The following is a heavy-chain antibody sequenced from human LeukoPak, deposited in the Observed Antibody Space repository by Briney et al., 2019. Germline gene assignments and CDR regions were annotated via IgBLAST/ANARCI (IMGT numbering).Heavy chain of an antibody. V-gene: IGHV3-48*03. Sequence: PGGSLRLSCASSGFTFSSYEMNWVRQAPGKGLEWVSYISTSGSTKHYADSVKGRFTISRDNAKNSLYLRMNSLRAEDTAVYYCAYSGSYFGAFDIWGQGTMVTVSS. CDR1: GFTFSSYE. J-gene: IGHJ3*02. CDR2: ISTSGSTK. CDR3: AYSGSYFGAFDI. D-gene: IGHD1-26*01.